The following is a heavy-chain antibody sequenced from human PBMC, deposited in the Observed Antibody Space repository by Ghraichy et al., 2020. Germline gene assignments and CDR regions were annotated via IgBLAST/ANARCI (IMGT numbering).Heavy chain of an antibody. CDR1: GGSISSGGYY. D-gene: IGHD4-17*01. J-gene: IGHJ4*02. V-gene: IGHV4-31*03. CDR3: ARVAQSTTVTTFDY. Sequence: SETLSLTCTVSGGSISSGGYYWSWIRQHPGKGLEWIGYIYYSGSTYYNPSLKSRVTISVDTSKNQFSLTLSSVTAADTALYYCARVAQSTTVTTFDYWGQGTLVTVSS. CDR2: IYYSGST.